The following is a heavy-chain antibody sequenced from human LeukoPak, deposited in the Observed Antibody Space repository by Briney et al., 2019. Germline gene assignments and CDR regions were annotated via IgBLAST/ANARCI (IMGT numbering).Heavy chain of an antibody. CDR1: GGSFSGYY. V-gene: IGHV4-34*01. D-gene: IGHD6-6*01. Sequence: SETLSLTCAVYGGSFSGYYWSWIRQPPGKGLEWIGEINHSGGTNFNPSLKSRVTISVDTSKNQFSLKLSSVTAADTAVYYCAREYSTKDAFDIWGQGTMVTVSS. CDR2: INHSGGT. J-gene: IGHJ3*02. CDR3: AREYSTKDAFDI.